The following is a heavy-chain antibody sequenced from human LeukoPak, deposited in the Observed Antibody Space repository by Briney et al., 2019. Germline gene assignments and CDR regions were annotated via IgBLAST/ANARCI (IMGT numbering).Heavy chain of an antibody. CDR3: ATAGPYSHSSFDY. Sequence: TGGSLRLSCAASGFTVSSKSMNWVRQAPGKGLEWVSVIYSRGDIYYADSVKGRFTISRDNPKNTLYLQMNSLRAEDTAVYYCATAGPYSHSSFDYWGQGTLVTVSS. CDR2: IYSRGDI. J-gene: IGHJ4*02. D-gene: IGHD4-11*01. CDR1: GFTVSSKS. V-gene: IGHV3-53*01.